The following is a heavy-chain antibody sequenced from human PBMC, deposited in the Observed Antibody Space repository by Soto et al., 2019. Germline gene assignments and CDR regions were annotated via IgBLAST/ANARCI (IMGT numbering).Heavy chain of an antibody. CDR2: INPNSGGT. CDR1: GYTFTGYY. V-gene: IGHV1-2*02. J-gene: IGHJ6*02. Sequence: ASVKVSCRATGYTFTGYYMHWVRQAPGQGLEWMGWINPNSGGTNYAQKFQGRVTMTRDTSISTAYMELSRLRSDDTAVYYCAREVVVVTATFYYYYYGMDVWGQGTTVTVSS. CDR3: AREVVVVTATFYYYYYGMDV. D-gene: IGHD2-21*02.